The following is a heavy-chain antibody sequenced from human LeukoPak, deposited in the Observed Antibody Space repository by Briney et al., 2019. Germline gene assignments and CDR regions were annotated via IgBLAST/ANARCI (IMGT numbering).Heavy chain of an antibody. D-gene: IGHD2-21*02. CDR3: ARGKGIYCGGHCSALDY. J-gene: IGHJ4*02. CDR2: ITTKGGST. CDR1: GFTFSTYA. Sequence: GGSLRLSCAASGFTFSTYAMHWVRQARGKGLEYVSAITTKGGSTYYADSVKGRFTISRDNCKNSLYLQMGSLRAEDMAVYYCARGKGIYCGGHCSALDYWGQGTLLTVSS. V-gene: IGHV3-64*02.